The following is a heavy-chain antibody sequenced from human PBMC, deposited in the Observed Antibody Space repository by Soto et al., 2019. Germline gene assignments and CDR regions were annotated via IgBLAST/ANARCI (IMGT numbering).Heavy chain of an antibody. J-gene: IGHJ6*02. D-gene: IGHD1-26*01. Sequence: PGGSLRLSCTASGFTFGDYAMSWFRQAPGKGLEWVGFIRSKAYGGTTEYAASVKGRFTISRDDSKSIAYLQMNSLKTEDTAVYYCTSGSYPEQFLDGMDVWGQGTTVTVSS. CDR2: IRSKAYGGTT. CDR1: GFTFGDYA. V-gene: IGHV3-49*03. CDR3: TSGSYPEQFLDGMDV.